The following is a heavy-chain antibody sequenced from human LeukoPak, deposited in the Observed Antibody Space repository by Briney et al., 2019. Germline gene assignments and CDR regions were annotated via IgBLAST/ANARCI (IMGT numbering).Heavy chain of an antibody. J-gene: IGHJ4*02. CDR2: IKQDGSET. V-gene: IGHV3-7*01. CDR1: RFTFSSYW. CDR3: ARRYFDY. Sequence: GGSLRLSCAASRFTFSSYWMSWVRQAPGKGLEWVANIKQDGSETHYVDSVKGRFTISRDNAKNSLYLQMNSLRAEDTAVYYCARRYFDYWGQGTLVTVSS.